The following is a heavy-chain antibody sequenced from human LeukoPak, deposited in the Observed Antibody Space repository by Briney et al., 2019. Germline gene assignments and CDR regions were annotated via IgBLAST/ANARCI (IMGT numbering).Heavy chain of an antibody. V-gene: IGHV3-15*01. D-gene: IGHD2-15*01. CDR2: IKSKTDGGTT. Sequence: GGSLRLSCAASGFTFSNAWMSWVRQAPGKGLEWVGRIKSKTDGGTTDYAAPVKGRFTISRDDSKNTLYLQMNSLKTEDTAVYYCTTDPRRCSGGSCYAGPRDYWGQGTLVTVSS. CDR1: GFTFSNAW. CDR3: TTDPRRCSGGSCYAGPRDY. J-gene: IGHJ4*02.